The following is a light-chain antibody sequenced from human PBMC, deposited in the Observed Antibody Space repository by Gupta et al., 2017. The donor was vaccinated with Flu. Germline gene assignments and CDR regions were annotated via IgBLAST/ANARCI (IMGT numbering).Light chain of an antibody. CDR1: RSNIGTHT. CDR3: AVWDDRLNGWV. J-gene: IGLJ3*02. Sequence: QSVVTQPPSSSVTPGPRAISSCPGSRSNIGTHTLGWYQQLPRSAPRLLIYANDRRPSGVPDRFSGSKSGTSASLAISGLQAEDEADYYCAVWDDRLNGWVFGGGTKLTVL. CDR2: AND. V-gene: IGLV1-44*01.